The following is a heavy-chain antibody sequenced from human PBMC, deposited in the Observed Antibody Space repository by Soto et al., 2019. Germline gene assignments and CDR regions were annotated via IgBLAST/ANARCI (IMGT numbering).Heavy chain of an antibody. J-gene: IGHJ6*02. CDR3: AREIYYGSGDPYYYYYGMDV. Sequence: ASVKVSCKASGYTFTSFYMHWVRQAPGQGLEWMGIINPSGTTTDYAQKFQGRVTMTRDTSTSTYYMELSSLRSEDTAVYYCAREIYYGSGDPYYYYYGMDVWGQGTTVTVSS. CDR1: GYTFTSFY. CDR2: INPSGTTT. D-gene: IGHD3-10*01. V-gene: IGHV1-46*01.